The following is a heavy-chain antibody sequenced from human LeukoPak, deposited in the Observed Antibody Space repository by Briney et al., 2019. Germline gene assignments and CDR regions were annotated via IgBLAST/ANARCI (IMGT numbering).Heavy chain of an antibody. CDR1: GFTFSSYG. Sequence: GGSLRLSCAASGFTFSSYGMHWVRQAPGKGLEWVAFIRYDGSNKYYADSVKGRFTISRDNSKNTLYLQMNSLRAEDTAVYYCAKAPTEGDTAVDYYFDYWGQGTLVTVSS. CDR3: AKAPTEGDTAVDYYFDY. CDR2: IRYDGSNK. D-gene: IGHD5-18*01. J-gene: IGHJ4*02. V-gene: IGHV3-30*02.